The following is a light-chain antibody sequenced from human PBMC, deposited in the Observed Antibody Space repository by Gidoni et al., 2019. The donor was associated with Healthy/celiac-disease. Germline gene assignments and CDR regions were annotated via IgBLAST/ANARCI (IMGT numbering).Light chain of an antibody. CDR2: AAS. CDR3: QQSYSTPLWT. CDR1: QSINDY. V-gene: IGKV1-39*01. J-gene: IGKJ1*01. Sequence: DSQMTQSPSSLSASVGDRVTITCRASQSINDYLSWYQQKPGKAPQLLIYAASSLQSGVPSRFSGSGSGTDFTLTISSLQPEDFATYYCQQSYSTPLWTFGQGTKVEIK.